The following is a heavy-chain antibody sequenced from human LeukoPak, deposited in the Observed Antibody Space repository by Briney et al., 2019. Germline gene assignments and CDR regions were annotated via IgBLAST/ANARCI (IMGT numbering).Heavy chain of an antibody. V-gene: IGHV3-53*05. J-gene: IGHJ2*01. D-gene: IGHD4-23*01. CDR1: GFTVSSNY. CDR3: GKDKTRWQEGYWYFDL. Sequence: GGSLSLSCAASGFTVSSNYLSWVRQAPGQGLERVSIIYSGGSTYYADSLKGRFTIYRDNAKNSLYQQMNSLRAEDTALYYCGKDKTRWQEGYWYFDLWGRGTLVTVSS. CDR2: IYSGGST.